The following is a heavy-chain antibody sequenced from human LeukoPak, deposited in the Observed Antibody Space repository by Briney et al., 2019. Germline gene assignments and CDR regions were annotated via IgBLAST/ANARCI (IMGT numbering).Heavy chain of an antibody. Sequence: PGGSLRPSCAVSGLTFSDVWMSWVRQAPGKGLEWVGRITTTAHGATTDYAAPVKGRFTISRGDSKNTVYLQMNGLKTEDTALYYCSEGLAYWGQGTLVAVSA. CDR2: ITTTAHGATT. CDR3: SEGLAY. CDR1: GLTFSDVW. V-gene: IGHV3-15*01. J-gene: IGHJ4*02.